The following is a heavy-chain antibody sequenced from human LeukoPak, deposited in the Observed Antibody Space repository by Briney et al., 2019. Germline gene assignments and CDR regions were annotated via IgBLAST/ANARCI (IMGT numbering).Heavy chain of an antibody. Sequence: TGGSLRLSCAASGFTVSGNYMTWIRQAPGKGLECVSVIYSGGSTYYADSVEGRFTISRDNSKNTLYLHMNSLRAEDTAVYYCAGCRWNYHYFEHWGQGTLVTVSS. CDR2: IYSGGST. CDR1: GFTVSGNY. D-gene: IGHD1-7*01. CDR3: AGCRWNYHYFEH. J-gene: IGHJ4*02. V-gene: IGHV3-66*01.